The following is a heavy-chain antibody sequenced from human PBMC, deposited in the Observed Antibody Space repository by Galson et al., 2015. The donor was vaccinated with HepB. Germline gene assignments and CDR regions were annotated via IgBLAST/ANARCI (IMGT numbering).Heavy chain of an antibody. V-gene: IGHV3-33*01. Sequence: SLRLSCAASGFTFSSYGMHWVRQAPGKGLEWVAVIWYDGKDKYYPDSVKGRFTISRDNSKSTLYLQMNSLRVEDTAVYYCARDLFHSSVELPHPWGQGTLVTVSS. CDR2: IWYDGKDK. D-gene: IGHD1-26*01. CDR1: GFTFSSYG. CDR3: ARDLFHSSVELPHP. J-gene: IGHJ5*02.